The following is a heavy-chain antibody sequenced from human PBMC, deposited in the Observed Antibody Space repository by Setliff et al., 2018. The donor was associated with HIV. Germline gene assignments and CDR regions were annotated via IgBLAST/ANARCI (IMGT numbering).Heavy chain of an antibody. CDR1: GGSISSYY. D-gene: IGHD5-18*01. CDR3: ARGYSYGYLYY. J-gene: IGHJ4*02. Sequence: PSETLSLTCTVSGGSISSYYWSWIRQPPGKGLEWIGYIYTSGSTNYNPSLKSRVTISVDTSKNQFSLKLSSVTAADTAVYYCARGYSYGYLYYWGQGTLVTVSS. CDR2: IYTSGST. V-gene: IGHV4-4*08.